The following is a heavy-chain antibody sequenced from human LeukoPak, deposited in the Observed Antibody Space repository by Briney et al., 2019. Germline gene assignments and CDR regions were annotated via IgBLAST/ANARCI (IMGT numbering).Heavy chain of an antibody. J-gene: IGHJ6*03. D-gene: IGHD4-17*01. CDR3: ARRRGGDYGMYYYYYMDV. CDR1: GGSISSYY. CDR2: IYYGGST. V-gene: IGHV4-59*01. Sequence: SETLSLTCTVSGGSISSYYWSWIRQPPGKGLEWIGYIYYGGSTNYNPSLKSRVTISVDTSKNQFSLKLSSVTAADTAVYYCARRRGGDYGMYYYYYMDVWGKGTTVTVSS.